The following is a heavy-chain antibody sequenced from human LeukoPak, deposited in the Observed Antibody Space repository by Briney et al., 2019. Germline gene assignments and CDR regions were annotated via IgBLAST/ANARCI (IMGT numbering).Heavy chain of an antibody. CDR3: ASLYCGGDCYPGGFGY. J-gene: IGHJ4*02. CDR2: IYPGDSDT. D-gene: IGHD2-21*02. Sequence: PGGSLRLSCKGSGYSFTTYWIGSVRQMPGKGLEWMGIIYPGDSDTSYSPSFQGQVTISADKSITTAYLQWSSLKASDTAMYYCASLYCGGDCYPGGFGYWGQGTLVTVSS. CDR1: GYSFTTYW. V-gene: IGHV5-51*01.